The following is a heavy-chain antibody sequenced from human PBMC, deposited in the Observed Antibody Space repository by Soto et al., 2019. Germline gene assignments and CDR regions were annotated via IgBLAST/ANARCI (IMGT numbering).Heavy chain of an antibody. J-gene: IGHJ6*02. CDR3: ARVGDGAVAGYYYYGMDV. V-gene: IGHV1-69*06. Sequence: SVKVSCNASGGTFSSYAISWVRPAPGQGLEWMGGIIPIFGTANYAQKFQGRVTITADKSTSTAYMELNSLRSEDTAVYYCARVGDGAVAGYYYYGMDVLGRGTTVTVSS. CDR2: IIPIFGTA. D-gene: IGHD6-19*01. CDR1: GGTFSSYA.